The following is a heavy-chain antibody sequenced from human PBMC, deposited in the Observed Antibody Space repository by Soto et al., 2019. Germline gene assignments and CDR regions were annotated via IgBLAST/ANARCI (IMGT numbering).Heavy chain of an antibody. CDR3: ARRYSSGWSDWYFDL. CDR2: IYYSGST. D-gene: IGHD6-19*01. Sequence: QLQLQESGPGLVKPSETLSLTCTVSGGSISSSSYYWGWIRQPPGKGLEWIGSIYYSGSTYYNPSLKSRVTISVDTSKNQFSLKLSSVTAADTAVYYCARRYSSGWSDWYFDLWGRGTLVTVSS. CDR1: GGSISSSSYY. J-gene: IGHJ2*01. V-gene: IGHV4-39*01.